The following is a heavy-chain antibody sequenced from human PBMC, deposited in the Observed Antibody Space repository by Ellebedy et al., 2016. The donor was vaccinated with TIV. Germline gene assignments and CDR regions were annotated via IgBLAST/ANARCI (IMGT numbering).Heavy chain of an antibody. CDR1: GFPVSHYW. Sequence: GGSLRLSXAVSGFPVSHYWMTWVRQAPGKGLEWVANMNEDGSVKYYVDSVMGRFTISRDNAKNSLYLQMNSLRVEDTAVYYCARGDNNSGDVWGQGTTVTVSS. V-gene: IGHV3-7*01. D-gene: IGHD1/OR15-1a*01. J-gene: IGHJ6*01. CDR3: ARGDNNSGDV. CDR2: MNEDGSVK.